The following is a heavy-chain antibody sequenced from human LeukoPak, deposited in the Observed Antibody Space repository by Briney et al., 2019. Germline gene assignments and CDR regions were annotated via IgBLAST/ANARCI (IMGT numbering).Heavy chain of an antibody. V-gene: IGHV3-15*01. Sequence: GGSLRLSCAASGFTFSNVWMTWVRQAPGKGLEWVGHIKNIADGGTTDYAAPVKGRFTISRDDSKNTMYLQMNSLKTEDTAVYYCSTDVPFTAGGAIVYWGQGTLVTVSS. CDR2: IKNIADGGTT. D-gene: IGHD3-16*02. CDR1: GFTFSNVW. J-gene: IGHJ4*02. CDR3: STDVPFTAGGAIVY.